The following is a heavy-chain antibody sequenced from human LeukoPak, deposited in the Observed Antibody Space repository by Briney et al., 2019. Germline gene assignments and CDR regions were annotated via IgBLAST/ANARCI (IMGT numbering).Heavy chain of an antibody. D-gene: IGHD1-14*01. CDR3: ASSEVGSPNDY. CDR2: ISSSSSYT. CDR1: GFTFSDYY. V-gene: IGHV3-11*06. J-gene: IGHJ4*02. Sequence: GGSLRLSCAASGFTFSDYYMSWIRQAPGKGLEWVSYISSSSSYTNYADSVKGRFTISRDNAKSSLYLQMNSLRAEDTAVYYCASSEVGSPNDYWGQGTLVTVSS.